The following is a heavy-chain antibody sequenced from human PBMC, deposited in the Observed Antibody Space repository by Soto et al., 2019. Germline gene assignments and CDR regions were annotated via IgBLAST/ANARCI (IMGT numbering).Heavy chain of an antibody. CDR2: IYPGDSDT. CDR1: GCRFIGYG. CDR3: ARPFETSGWYDY. Sequence: ASLRLCGRGAGCRFIGYGSGWVRQMPGKGLELMGIIYPGDSDTRYSPSFQGQVTISADKSISTAYLQWSSLKASDTAMYYCARPFETSGWYDYWGQGTLVTVSS. J-gene: IGHJ4*02. D-gene: IGHD6-19*01. V-gene: IGHV5-51*01.